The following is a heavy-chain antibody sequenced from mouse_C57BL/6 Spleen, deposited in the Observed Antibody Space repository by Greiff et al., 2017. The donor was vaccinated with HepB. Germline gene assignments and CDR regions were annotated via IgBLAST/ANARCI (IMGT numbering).Heavy chain of an antibody. V-gene: IGHV1-52*01. Sequence: VQLQQPGAELVRPGSSVKLSCKASGYTFTSYWMHWVKQRPIQGLEWIGNIDPSDSETHYNQKFKDKATLTVDKSSSTAYMQLSSLTSEDSAVYYCARGSKVTTGGYFDYWGQGTTLTVSS. J-gene: IGHJ2*01. CDR3: ARGSKVTTGGYFDY. CDR1: GYTFTSYW. CDR2: IDPSDSET. D-gene: IGHD2-2*01.